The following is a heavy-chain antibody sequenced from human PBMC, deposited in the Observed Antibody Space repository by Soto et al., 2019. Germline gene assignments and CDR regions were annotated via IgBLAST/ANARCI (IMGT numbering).Heavy chain of an antibody. Sequence: PGGSLRLSCAASGFTFSSYAMSWVRQAPGKGLEWVSAISSSGGSTYYADSVKGRFTISRDNSKNTLYLQMNSLRAEDTAVYYCAKRTRIAAAGAEFDYWGQGTLVTVSS. CDR3: AKRTRIAAAGAEFDY. V-gene: IGHV3-23*01. J-gene: IGHJ4*02. CDR1: GFTFSSYA. CDR2: ISSSGGST. D-gene: IGHD6-13*01.